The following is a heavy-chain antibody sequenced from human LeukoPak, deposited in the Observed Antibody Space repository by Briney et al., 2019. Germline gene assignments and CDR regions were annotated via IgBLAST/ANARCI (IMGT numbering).Heavy chain of an antibody. CDR2: ISSSSSYI. CDR3: ARVRGGYCSGGSCPGGTNDY. D-gene: IGHD2-15*01. V-gene: IGHV3-21*01. CDR1: GFTFSDYY. J-gene: IGHJ4*02. Sequence: PGGSLRLSCAASGFTFSDYYMNWVRQAPGKGLEWVSSISSSSSYIYYADSVKGRFTVSRDNAKNSLYLQMNSLRAEDTAVYYCARVRGGYCSGGSCPGGTNDYWGQGTLVTVSS.